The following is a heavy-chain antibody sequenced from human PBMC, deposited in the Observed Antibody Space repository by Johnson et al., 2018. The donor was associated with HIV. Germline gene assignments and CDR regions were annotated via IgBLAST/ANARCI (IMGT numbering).Heavy chain of an antibody. J-gene: IGHJ3*02. D-gene: IGHD6-25*01. CDR3: AKDHLERTDAFDI. Sequence: QVQLVESGGGVVQPGRSLRLSCAASGFTFSSYAMHWVRQAPGKGLEWVAVISYDGTTEYYADSVKGRLTISRDNSKNTLYLQMNSLRAEDTAVYYCAKDHLERTDAFDIRGQGTKVTVSS. CDR1: GFTFSSYA. V-gene: IGHV3-30*04. CDR2: ISYDGTTE.